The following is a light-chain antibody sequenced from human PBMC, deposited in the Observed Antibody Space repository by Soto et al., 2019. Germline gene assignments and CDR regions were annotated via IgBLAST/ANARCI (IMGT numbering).Light chain of an antibody. CDR2: DVS. V-gene: IGLV2-11*01. Sequence: QSVLTQPRSVSGSPGQSVTISCTGTSSDVGGYNYVSWYQQHPGKAPKVMIYDVSERPSGVPDRFSGSKSGNTASLTISGLQPEDEADYYCCSYAGSPTYVLRTGTKLTVL. CDR3: CSYAGSPTYV. CDR1: SSDVGGYNY. J-gene: IGLJ1*01.